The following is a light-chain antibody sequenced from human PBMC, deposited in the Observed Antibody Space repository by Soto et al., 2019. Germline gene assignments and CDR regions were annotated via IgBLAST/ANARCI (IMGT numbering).Light chain of an antibody. CDR1: SSDVGGYNY. Sequence: QSALTQPPSASGSPGQSVTISCTGTSSDVGGYNYVSWYQQHPGKAPKLMIYEVSKRPSGVPDRLSGSKSGNTASLTVSGLQAEDEADYYCSSYAGSNIWVFGGGTKLT. CDR2: EVS. CDR3: SSYAGSNIWV. J-gene: IGLJ3*02. V-gene: IGLV2-8*01.